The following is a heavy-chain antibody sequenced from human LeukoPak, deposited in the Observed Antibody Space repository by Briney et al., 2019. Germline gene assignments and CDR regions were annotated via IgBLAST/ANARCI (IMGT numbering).Heavy chain of an antibody. V-gene: IGHV3-48*01. CDR3: VRTNPWELKYYFDY. J-gene: IGHJ4*02. CDR2: ISGSSSTI. D-gene: IGHD1-7*01. Sequence: GGSLRLSCAASGFSFSTYSMNWVRQAPGKGLEWVSYISGSSSTIYFADSVKGRFTISRDNAKSSLFLQMNSLRAEDTAVYYCVRTNPWELKYYFDYWGQGTLVTVSS. CDR1: GFSFSTYS.